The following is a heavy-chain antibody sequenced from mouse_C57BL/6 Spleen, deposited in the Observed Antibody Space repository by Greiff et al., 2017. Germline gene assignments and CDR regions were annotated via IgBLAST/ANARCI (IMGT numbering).Heavy chain of an antibody. CDR3: ARHLGGSSYGYAMDY. J-gene: IGHJ4*01. Sequence: EVMLVESGGDLVKPGGSLKLSCAASGFTFSSYGMSWVRQTPDKRLEWVATISSGGSYTYYPDSVKGRFTISRDNAKNTLYLQMSSLKSEDTAMYYCARHLGGSSYGYAMDYWGQGTSVTVSS. V-gene: IGHV5-6*02. CDR2: ISSGGSYT. CDR1: GFTFSSYG. D-gene: IGHD1-1*01.